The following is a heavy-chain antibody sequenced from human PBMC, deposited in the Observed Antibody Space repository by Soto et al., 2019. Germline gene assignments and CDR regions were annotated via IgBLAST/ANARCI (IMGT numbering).Heavy chain of an antibody. V-gene: IGHV3-73*01. CDR1: GFTFSGSA. J-gene: IGHJ6*02. D-gene: IGHD4-17*01. CDR2: IRSKANSYAT. Sequence: GGSLRLSCAASGFTFSGSAMHWVRQASGKGLEWVGRIRSKANSYATAYAASVKGRFTISRDDSKNTAYLQMNSLKTEDTAVYYCTRQTVIPLTAPYYYYGMDVWGQGTTVTVSS. CDR3: TRQTVIPLTAPYYYYGMDV.